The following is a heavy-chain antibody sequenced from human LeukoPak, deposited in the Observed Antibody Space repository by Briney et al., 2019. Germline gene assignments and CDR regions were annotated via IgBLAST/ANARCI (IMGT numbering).Heavy chain of an antibody. CDR3: ARDRGSTVAALGY. CDR1: GVRFSDYY. Sequence: PVGSLRLSCVPSGVRFSDYYMRWIRQAPGKGPEWVAQISSSAATTLYADSVKGRFTVARDNAKHTLCLEMASLGAEDTAVYSCARDRGSTVAALGYWGQGTLVTVSS. J-gene: IGHJ4*02. CDR2: ISSSAATT. D-gene: IGHD4-23*01. V-gene: IGHV3-11*04.